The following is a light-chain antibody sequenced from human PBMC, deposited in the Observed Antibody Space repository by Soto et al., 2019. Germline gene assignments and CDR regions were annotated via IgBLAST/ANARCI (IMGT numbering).Light chain of an antibody. CDR2: DAS. Sequence: DIQMTQSPSTLSASVGDRVTITCRASQSISSWLAWYQQKPGKDPKLLIYDASSLESGVPSRFSGSGYGTEFTLTISSLQPDDFATYYCQQYNSYSSTFGQGTKLEIK. CDR1: QSISSW. J-gene: IGKJ2*02. CDR3: QQYNSYSST. V-gene: IGKV1-5*01.